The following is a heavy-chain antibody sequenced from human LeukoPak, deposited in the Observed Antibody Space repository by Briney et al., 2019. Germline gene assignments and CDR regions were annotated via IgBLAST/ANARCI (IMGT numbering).Heavy chain of an antibody. V-gene: IGHV3-30-3*01. CDR2: ISYDGSNK. D-gene: IGHD4-11*01. Sequence: GGSLRLSCAASGFTFSSYAMHWVRQAPGKGLEWVAVISYDGSNKYYADSVKGRFTISRDNSKNTLYLQMNSLRAEDTAVYYCARDRQPYSNYGPLYFDYWGQGTLVTASS. CDR3: ARDRQPYSNYGPLYFDY. CDR1: GFTFSSYA. J-gene: IGHJ4*02.